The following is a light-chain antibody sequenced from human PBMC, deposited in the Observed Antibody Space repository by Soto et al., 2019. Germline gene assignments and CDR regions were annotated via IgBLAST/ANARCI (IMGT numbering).Light chain of an antibody. Sequence: DIQMTQSPSTLAASVGDRVTITCRTSQSISNWLAWYQQTPGKAPKLLIYKASTLESGVPSGFSGSGSGTEFTLTISSLQPDDFATYYSQQYNSSPYTLGQGTQLDI. CDR3: QQYNSSPYT. J-gene: IGKJ2*01. CDR1: QSISNW. CDR2: KAS. V-gene: IGKV1-5*03.